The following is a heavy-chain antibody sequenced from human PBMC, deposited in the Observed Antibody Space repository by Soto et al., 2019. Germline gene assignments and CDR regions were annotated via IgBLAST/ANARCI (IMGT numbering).Heavy chain of an antibody. CDR1: GGSISSYY. CDR2: IYYSGST. Sequence: SETLSLTCTVSGGSISSYYWSWIRQPPGKGLEWIGYIYYSGSTNYNPSLKSRVTISVDTSKNQFSLKLSSVTAADTAVYYCARAPVVPAAIGFDVWGQGTTVTVSS. D-gene: IGHD2-2*02. V-gene: IGHV4-59*01. CDR3: ARAPVVPAAIGFDV. J-gene: IGHJ6*02.